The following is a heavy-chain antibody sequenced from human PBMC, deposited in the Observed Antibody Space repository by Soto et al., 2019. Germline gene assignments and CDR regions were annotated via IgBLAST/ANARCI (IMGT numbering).Heavy chain of an antibody. Sequence: QVQLQESGPGLVKPSQTLSLTCTVSGGSISSGGYYWSWIRQHPGKGLEWIGYIYYSGSTYYNPSLKSRVIISEDTYKNLFSMKLSSVTAADTAVYYCAREVGYDSSCYQVGAFDYWGQGTLVTVSS. V-gene: IGHV4-31*03. CDR1: GGSISSGGYY. CDR3: AREVGYDSSCYQVGAFDY. J-gene: IGHJ4*02. D-gene: IGHD3-22*01. CDR2: IYYSGST.